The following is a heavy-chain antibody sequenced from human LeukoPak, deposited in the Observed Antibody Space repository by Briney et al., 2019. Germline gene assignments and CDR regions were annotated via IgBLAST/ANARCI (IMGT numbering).Heavy chain of an antibody. J-gene: IGHJ3*02. Sequence: GGSLRLSCAASGFTFSSYAMSWVRQAPGKGLEWVSAISGSGGSTYYADSVKGRFTISRDNSKNTLYLQMNSLRAEDTAVYYCAKDRLYCSSTSCPLDAFDIWGQGTMVTVSS. CDR1: GFTFSSYA. CDR2: ISGSGGST. V-gene: IGHV3-23*01. D-gene: IGHD2-2*01. CDR3: AKDRLYCSSTSCPLDAFDI.